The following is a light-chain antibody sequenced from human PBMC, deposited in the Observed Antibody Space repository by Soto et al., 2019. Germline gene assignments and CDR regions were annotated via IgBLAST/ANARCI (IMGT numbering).Light chain of an antibody. CDR1: SSDVGTYNY. V-gene: IGLV2-14*01. Sequence: QSALTQPASVSGSPGQSITISCTGTSSDVGTYNYVSWYQQHPGKAPKLMIYEVSNRPSGVSNRFSGSESGNTASLTISGLQAEDEAYYYCSSYTGSSISDVFGIGTKVTVL. CDR3: SSYTGSSISDV. J-gene: IGLJ1*01. CDR2: EVS.